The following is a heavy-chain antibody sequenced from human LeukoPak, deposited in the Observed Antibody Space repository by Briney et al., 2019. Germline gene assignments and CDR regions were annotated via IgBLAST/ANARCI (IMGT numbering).Heavy chain of an antibody. Sequence: GGSLRLSCAASGFIFTNYFMSWVSQASGKGLEWVASIKHDGSEKYYVDSVRGRFTISRDNTMNSLYLQMSSLRAEDTAVYYCATDRGWRTSGYYLYYFEYWGQGTLVTYSS. J-gene: IGHJ4*02. CDR1: GFIFTNYF. D-gene: IGHD3-3*01. CDR2: IKHDGSEK. V-gene: IGHV3-7*01. CDR3: ATDRGWRTSGYYLYYFEY.